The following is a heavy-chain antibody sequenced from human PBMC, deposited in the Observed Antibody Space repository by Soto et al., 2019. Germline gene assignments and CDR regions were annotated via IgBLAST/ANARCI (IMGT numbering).Heavy chain of an antibody. CDR3: AKVLWGQQRGIGYFDY. V-gene: IGHV4-4*07. CDR2: TYSSGST. J-gene: IGHJ4*02. Sequence: SETLSLTCTVTGGTISGYYWTWIRQSAGGGLEWIGRTYSSGSTNYNPSLKSRVTISLDTSMNHFSLRLSSVTAADTAVYYCAKVLWGQQRGIGYFDYWGQGTLVTVSS. CDR1: GGTISGYY. D-gene: IGHD6-13*01.